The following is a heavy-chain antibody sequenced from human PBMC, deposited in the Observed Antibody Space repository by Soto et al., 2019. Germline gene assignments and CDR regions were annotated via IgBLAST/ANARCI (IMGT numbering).Heavy chain of an antibody. CDR1: GFTFSTYA. J-gene: IGHJ5*01. V-gene: IGHV3-23*01. Sequence: GSLRLSCAASGFTFSTYAMTWVRLLPGKGLEWVSTVTGSGMTFYIDSVRGCFTISRDNSRNTLYLQMDSLRAEDSATYYCAKHRDCSASLCPSGHWFDSWGQGTVVTVSS. CDR3: AKHRDCSASLCPSGHWFDS. CDR2: VTGSGMT. D-gene: IGHD2-15*01.